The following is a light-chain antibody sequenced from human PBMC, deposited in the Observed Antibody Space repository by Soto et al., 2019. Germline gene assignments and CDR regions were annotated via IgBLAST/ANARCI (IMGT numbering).Light chain of an antibody. CDR2: AAS. J-gene: IGKJ4*01. CDR1: QGIVNY. CDR3: QKYDSASAT. V-gene: IGKV1-27*01. Sequence: DIQMTQSPSSLSASVGDRVTITCRASQGIVNYLAWYQQKPGKVPKLLIYAASTLQSGVPSRFSGSGSGTDFTLTISSLQPEDGATYYCQKYDSASATFGGGTKVEMK.